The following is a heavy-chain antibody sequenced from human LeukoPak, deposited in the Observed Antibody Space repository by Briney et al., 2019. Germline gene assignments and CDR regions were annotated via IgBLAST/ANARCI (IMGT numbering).Heavy chain of an antibody. CDR3: ARDLVENSRGHDF. CDR1: GGSISSPNW. D-gene: IGHD2-15*01. CDR2: IYHSGMT. V-gene: IGHV4-4*02. Sequence: SETLSLTCAVSGGSISSPNWWSWVRPPPGKGLEWIGEIYHSGMTNYKTSLKSRVTISVDESKNQFSLKLSSVTAADTAVYYCARDLVENSRGHDFWGQGILVIVSS. J-gene: IGHJ4*02.